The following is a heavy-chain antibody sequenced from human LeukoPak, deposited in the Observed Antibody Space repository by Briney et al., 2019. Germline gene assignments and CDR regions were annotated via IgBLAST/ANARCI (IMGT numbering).Heavy chain of an antibody. CDR2: IRGSGGST. Sequence: GGSLRLSCAASGFTFRSYAMNWVRQAPGKGLEWVSSIRGSGGSTYYADSVKDRFTISRDNSKSTLYLQMNSLGAEDTSVYYCAKSSGYTVVVHFDYWGQGTLVTVSP. D-gene: IGHD3-22*01. V-gene: IGHV3-23*01. CDR1: GFTFRSYA. CDR3: AKSSGYTVVVHFDY. J-gene: IGHJ4*02.